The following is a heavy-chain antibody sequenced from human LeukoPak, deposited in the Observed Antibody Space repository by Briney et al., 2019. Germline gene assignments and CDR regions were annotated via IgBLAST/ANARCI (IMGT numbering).Heavy chain of an antibody. J-gene: IGHJ4*02. CDR3: ARRLRCFDWSKVPFDY. CDR2: IYYSGST. D-gene: IGHD3-9*01. V-gene: IGHV4-59*12. CDR1: GGSISSYY. Sequence: PSETLSLTCTVSGGSISSYYWSWIRQPPGKGLEWIGYIYYSGSTNYNPSLKSRVTISVDTSKNQFSLKLSSVTAADTAVYYCARRLRCFDWSKVPFDYWGQGTLVTVSS.